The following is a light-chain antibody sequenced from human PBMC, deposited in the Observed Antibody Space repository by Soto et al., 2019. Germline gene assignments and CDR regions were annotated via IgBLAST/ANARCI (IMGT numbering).Light chain of an antibody. V-gene: IGKV1-39*01. CDR2: AAS. J-gene: IGKJ1*01. CDR3: QQSYNTET. Sequence: DIQMTQSPSSLSASVGDRVTITCRASQSISSYLNWYQQKPGKAPKLLIYAASSLQSGVPSRFSGSGSGTDFTLTISSLQPEDFATYDCQQSYNTETFGQGTKVEIK. CDR1: QSISSY.